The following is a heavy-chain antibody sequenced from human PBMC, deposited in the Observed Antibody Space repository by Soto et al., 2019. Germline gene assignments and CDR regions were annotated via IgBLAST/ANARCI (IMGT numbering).Heavy chain of an antibody. V-gene: IGHV3-30*03. J-gene: IGHJ6*02. Sequence: GGSLRLSCAASGLTFSSYGMHWVRQAPGKGLEWVAVISYDGSNKYYADSVKGRFTISRDNSKNTLYLQMNSLRAEDTAVYYCASGRRIAVAGTFDYYGMDVWGQGTTVTVSS. CDR1: GLTFSSYG. D-gene: IGHD6-19*01. CDR3: ASGRRIAVAGTFDYYGMDV. CDR2: ISYDGSNK.